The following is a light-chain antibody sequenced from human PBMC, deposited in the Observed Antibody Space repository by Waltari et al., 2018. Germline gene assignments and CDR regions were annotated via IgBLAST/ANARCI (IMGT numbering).Light chain of an antibody. CDR3: QSYDSSLTAWV. CDR1: SSNLGAGYD. CDR2: VNT. Sequence: QSVLTQPPSVSGAPGQRVTISCPGSSSNLGAGYDVPWYQQRPGTAPKLLTYVNTNRPSGVPDRISASKSGTSASLAITGLQAEDEADYYCQSYDSSLTAWVFGGGTKLTVL. J-gene: IGLJ3*02. V-gene: IGLV1-40*01.